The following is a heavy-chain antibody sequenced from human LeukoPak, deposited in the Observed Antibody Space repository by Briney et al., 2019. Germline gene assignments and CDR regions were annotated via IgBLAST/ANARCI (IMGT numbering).Heavy chain of an antibody. Sequence: PSETLSLTCAVYGGSFSGYYWSWIRQPPGKGLEWIGEINHSGSTNYNPSLKSRVTISVDTSKNQFSLKLSSVTAADTAVYYCAREGRYYGSGSYYMARTFFDYWGQGTLVTVSS. CDR1: GGSFSGYY. CDR2: INHSGST. V-gene: IGHV4-34*01. CDR3: AREGRYYGSGSYYMARTFFDY. D-gene: IGHD3-10*01. J-gene: IGHJ4*02.